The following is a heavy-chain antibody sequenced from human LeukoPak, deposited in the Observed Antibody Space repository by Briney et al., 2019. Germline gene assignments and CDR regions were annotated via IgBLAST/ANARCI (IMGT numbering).Heavy chain of an antibody. V-gene: IGHV1-8*01. CDR3: ARKEKNENNWFDP. D-gene: IGHD1-1*01. CDR2: MNPNSGNT. CDR1: GHTFTSYD. J-gene: IGHJ5*02. Sequence: ASVKVSCKASGHTFTSYDINWVRQATGQGLEWMGWMNPNSGNTGYAQKFQGRVTMTRNTSISTAYMELSSLRSEDTAVYYCARKEKNENNWFDPWGQGTLVTVSS.